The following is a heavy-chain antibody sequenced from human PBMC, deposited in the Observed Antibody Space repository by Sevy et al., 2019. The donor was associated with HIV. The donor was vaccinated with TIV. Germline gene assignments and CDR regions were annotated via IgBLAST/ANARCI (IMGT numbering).Heavy chain of an antibody. J-gene: IGHJ6*02. Sequence: GGSLRLSCAASGFTFSTHGMHWVRQAPGKGLEWVAVISYDGRNKFYGDSVEGRFTISRDNSKKTLYLQMNSLRTEDRAVDYCAKDFTGYNGMDVWGQGTMVTVSS. CDR3: AKDFTGYNGMDV. V-gene: IGHV3-30*18. D-gene: IGHD3-9*01. CDR1: GFTFSTHG. CDR2: ISYDGRNK.